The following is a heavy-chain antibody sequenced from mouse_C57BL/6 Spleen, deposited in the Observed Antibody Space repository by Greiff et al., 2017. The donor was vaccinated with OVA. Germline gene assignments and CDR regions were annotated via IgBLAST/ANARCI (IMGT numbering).Heavy chain of an antibody. D-gene: IGHD1-1*01. J-gene: IGHJ1*03. V-gene: IGHV1-52*01. CDR2: IDPSDSET. CDR1: GFTFTSYW. Sequence: QVQLQQSGAELVRPGSSVKLSCKASGFTFTSYWMHWVKQRPIQGLEWIGNIDPSDSETHYTQKFKDKATLTVDKSSSTAYMQLSSLTSEDSAVYYCARDTTVVDWYFDVWGTGTTVTVSS. CDR3: ARDTTVVDWYFDV.